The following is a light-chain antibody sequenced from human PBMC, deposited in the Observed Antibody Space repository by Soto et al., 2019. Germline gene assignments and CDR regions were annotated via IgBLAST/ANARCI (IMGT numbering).Light chain of an antibody. J-gene: IGKJ1*01. CDR2: KVS. CDR3: MQGTHWPWT. Sequence: DVVMTQSPLSLPVTLGQPASISCRSSQSLIHSDGNTYLNWFQQRPGQSPRRLIYKVSDQDSGVPDRFTGIGSGTDFTLKISRVEAEDVGVYYCMQGTHWPWTFGQGTEVEIK. V-gene: IGKV2-30*02. CDR1: QSLIHSDGNTY.